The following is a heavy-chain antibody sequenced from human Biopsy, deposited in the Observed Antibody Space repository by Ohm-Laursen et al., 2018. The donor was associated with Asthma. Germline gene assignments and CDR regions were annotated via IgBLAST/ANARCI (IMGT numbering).Heavy chain of an antibody. Sequence: ASVKVSYKSLGGTFNTYVIGWARQAPGQGLEWTGGSMSVLGTTIYPQKFQDRVTITADDSTSTVYMELSSLRSEDTAVYYCARKAGSCISSTCYSLDFWGQGTLVTVSS. D-gene: IGHD2-2*01. CDR3: ARKAGSCISSTCYSLDF. V-gene: IGHV1-69*13. CDR1: GGTFNTYV. J-gene: IGHJ4*02. CDR2: SMSVLGTT.